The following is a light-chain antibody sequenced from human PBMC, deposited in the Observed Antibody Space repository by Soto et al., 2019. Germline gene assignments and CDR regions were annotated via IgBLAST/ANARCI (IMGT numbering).Light chain of an antibody. Sequence: QSALTQPASVSGSPGQSITISCTGTSSDVGGYNYVSWYQQHPGKAPKLMIYDVSNRPSGVSNRFSGSKSGNTASLTISGLPAEDEADYDCSSYTSSSTHYVFGTGTKLTVL. V-gene: IGLV2-14*01. CDR3: SSYTSSSTHYV. CDR1: SSDVGGYNY. CDR2: DVS. J-gene: IGLJ1*01.